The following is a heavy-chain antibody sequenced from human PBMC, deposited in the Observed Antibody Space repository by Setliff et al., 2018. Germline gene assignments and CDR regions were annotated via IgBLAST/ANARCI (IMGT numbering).Heavy chain of an antibody. CDR3: ARDAVSNFDRGDSPAY. CDR1: GYVFTGYY. J-gene: IGHJ4*02. D-gene: IGHD2-21*01. V-gene: IGHV1-46*01. Sequence: ASVKVSCKAPGYVFTGYYIHWVRHAPGQGFEWMGSVNPRTGSTAYAVRFQGRITMTRDTSATTVYMTLGSLRSDDTAVYFCARDAVSNFDRGDSPAYWGRGTLVTVSS. CDR2: VNPRTGST.